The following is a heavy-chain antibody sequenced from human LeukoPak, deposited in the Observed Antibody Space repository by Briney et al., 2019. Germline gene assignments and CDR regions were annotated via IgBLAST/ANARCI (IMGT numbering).Heavy chain of an antibody. CDR3: AKGTYCGGDCYSFDY. CDR2: IYHSGST. Sequence: PSETLSLTCTVSGYSISSGYYWGWIRQPPGKGLEWIGSIYHSGSTYYNPSLKSRVTISVDTSKNQFSLKLSSVTAADTAVYYCAKGTYCGGDCYSFDYWGQGTLVTVSS. D-gene: IGHD2-21*02. J-gene: IGHJ4*02. CDR1: GYSISSGYY. V-gene: IGHV4-38-2*02.